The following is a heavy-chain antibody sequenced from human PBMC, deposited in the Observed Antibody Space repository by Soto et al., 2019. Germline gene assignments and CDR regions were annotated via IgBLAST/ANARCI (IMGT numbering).Heavy chain of an antibody. J-gene: IGHJ6*03. D-gene: IGHD3-3*01. CDR1: GYTFTSYD. Sequence: ASVKVSCKASGYTFTSYDINWVRQATGQGREWMGWMNPNSGNPGYAQKFQGRVTMTRNTSISTAYMELSSLRSEDTAVYYCARGFTYYNFWSGYAPRYYYYYMDVWGKGTRVTVCS. CDR2: MNPNSGNP. CDR3: ARGFTYYNFWSGYAPRYYYYYMDV. V-gene: IGHV1-8*01.